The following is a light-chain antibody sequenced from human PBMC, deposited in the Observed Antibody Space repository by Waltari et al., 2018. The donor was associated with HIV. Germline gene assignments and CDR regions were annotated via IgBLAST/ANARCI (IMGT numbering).Light chain of an antibody. J-gene: IGLJ3*02. CDR3: AAWDDSLSGWV. Sequence: QSVLTQPPSASGTPGQRITISCLGTRSNIGREYAYWYQQLPGAAPKLLIYRSDQRPSGVPDRFSGSSSRTSASLAISGLRSEDEADYYCAAWDDSLSGWVFGGGTKLTVL. CDR1: RSNIGREY. V-gene: IGLV1-47*01. CDR2: RSD.